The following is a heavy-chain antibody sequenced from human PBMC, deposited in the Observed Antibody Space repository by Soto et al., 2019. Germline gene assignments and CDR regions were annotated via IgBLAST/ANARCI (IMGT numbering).Heavy chain of an antibody. Sequence: GGSLRLSCAASGFTFSNSALHWVRQAPGKGLEWVSNIRGSGDTTYYADSVKGRFTISRDNSKNTLYLHMSSLRDEDTAVYWCAKECSGAIRLFDYWGQGTLVTVSS. CDR1: GFTFSNSA. CDR2: IRGSGDTT. J-gene: IGHJ4*02. D-gene: IGHD2-2*01. CDR3: AKECSGAIRLFDY. V-gene: IGHV3-23*01.